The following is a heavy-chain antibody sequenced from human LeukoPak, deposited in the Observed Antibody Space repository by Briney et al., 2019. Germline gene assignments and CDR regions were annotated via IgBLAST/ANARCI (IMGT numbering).Heavy chain of an antibody. CDR3: AKDKIFDY. Sequence: GGSLRLSCAASGSTFSSYVMTWVRQAPGKGLEWVSGISDSGGSTYYADSVKGRFTISRDNSKNTLYLQMNSLRAEDTAIYYCAKDKIFDYWGQGTLVTVSS. V-gene: IGHV3-23*01. J-gene: IGHJ4*02. CDR1: GSTFSSYV. CDR2: ISDSGGST.